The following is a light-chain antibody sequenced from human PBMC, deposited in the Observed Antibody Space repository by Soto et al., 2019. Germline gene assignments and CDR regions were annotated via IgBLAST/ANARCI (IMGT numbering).Light chain of an antibody. V-gene: IGKV1-5*01. CDR2: DAS. J-gene: IGKJ1*01. CDR1: QSLSTW. Sequence: IQMTHSPSTLSASVLYRVSITFRASQSLSTWLAWYQQKPGRAPTLLIYDASSLESGVPSRFSGSGSGTEFTLTVSSLQPDDFATYYCQEYNAYSRTFGQGTKVDIK. CDR3: QEYNAYSRT.